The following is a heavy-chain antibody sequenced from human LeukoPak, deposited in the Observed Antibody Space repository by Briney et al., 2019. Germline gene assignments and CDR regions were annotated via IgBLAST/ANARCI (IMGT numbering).Heavy chain of an antibody. D-gene: IGHD6-13*01. CDR1: AYSISSGYY. CDR3: ASGSIAAAGTD. J-gene: IGHJ4*02. CDR2: IYHSEST. V-gene: IGHV4-38-2*02. Sequence: PSETLSLTCIVSAYSISSGYYWGWIRQPPGKGLEWIGSIYHSESTYYNPSLKSRVTISVDTSKNQFSLKLSTVTAADTAVYYCASGSIAAAGTDWGQGTLVTVSS.